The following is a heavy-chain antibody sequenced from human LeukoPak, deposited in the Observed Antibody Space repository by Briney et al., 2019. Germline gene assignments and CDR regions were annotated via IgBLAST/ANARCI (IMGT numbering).Heavy chain of an antibody. V-gene: IGHV4-30-4*07. Sequence: SETLSLTCTVSGGSISSDGHSWSWIRQPPGKGLGWVGYIYHSGAAYHNPSLKSRLALSVDTSNNQFSLRLRSVTAADTAVYYCVRGVGGEYFYFDRWGQGALVTVSA. CDR2: IYHSGAA. CDR3: VRGVGGEYFYFDR. J-gene: IGHJ4*02. D-gene: IGHD1-26*01. CDR1: GGSISSDGHS.